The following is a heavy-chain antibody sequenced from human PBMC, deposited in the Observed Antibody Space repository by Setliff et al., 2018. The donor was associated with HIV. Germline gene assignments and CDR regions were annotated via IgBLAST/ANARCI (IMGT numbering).Heavy chain of an antibody. CDR3: ALANIVSTARWNH. J-gene: IGHJ5*02. V-gene: IGHV1-2*02. CDR1: GYLFSGYY. Sequence: VASVKVSCKTSGYLFSGYYLHWLRRAPGQGLEWMGWINYSNGDTKYAENFQGRVTMTRDTSTSTVYMDLSRLTYDDTAVYYCALANIVSTARWNHWGRGTLVTVSS. CDR2: INYSNGDT. D-gene: IGHD3-16*02.